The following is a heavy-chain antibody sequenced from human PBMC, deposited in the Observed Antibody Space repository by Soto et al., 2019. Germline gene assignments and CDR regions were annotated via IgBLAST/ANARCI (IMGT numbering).Heavy chain of an antibody. D-gene: IGHD2-2*02. V-gene: IGHV4-31*03. J-gene: IGHJ4*02. Sequence: QVQLQESGPGLVKPSQTLSLTCTVSGGSISSGGYYWSWIRQHPGKGLEWIGYIYYSGSTYYNPSLKSRVTISVDTSKNQFSLKLSSVTAADTAVYYCARVQYCSSTSCYRRLELRYYFDYWGQGTLVTVSS. CDR2: IYYSGST. CDR3: ARVQYCSSTSCYRRLELRYYFDY. CDR1: GGSISSGGYY.